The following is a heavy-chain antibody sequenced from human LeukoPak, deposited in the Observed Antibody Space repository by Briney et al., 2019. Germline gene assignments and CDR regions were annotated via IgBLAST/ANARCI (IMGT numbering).Heavy chain of an antibody. D-gene: IGHD2-15*01. J-gene: IGHJ4*02. V-gene: IGHV1-18*01. CDR3: ARDHGPYCSGGSCYSGGSDY. CDR2: ISAYNGNT. Sequence: GASVKVSCKASGYTFTSYGISWVRQAPGQGLEWMGWISAYNGNTNYAQKLQGRVTMTTDTSTSTAYMELRSLRSDDTAVYYCARDHGPYCSGGSCYSGGSDYWGQGTLVTVSS. CDR1: GYTFTSYG.